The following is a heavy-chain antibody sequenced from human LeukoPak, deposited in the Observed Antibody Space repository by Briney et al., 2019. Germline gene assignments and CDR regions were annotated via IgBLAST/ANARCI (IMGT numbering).Heavy chain of an antibody. D-gene: IGHD4-17*01. CDR3: ARDLHETDYGDYYYYGMDV. CDR2: IYSGGST. J-gene: IGHJ6*02. CDR1: GFTVSSNY. V-gene: IGHV3-53*01. Sequence: GGSLRLSCAASGFTVSSNYMSWVRQAPGKGLEWVSVIYSGGSTYYADSVKGRFTISRDNSKNTLYLQMNSLRAEDTAVYYCARDLHETDYGDYYYYGMDVWGQGTTVTVSS.